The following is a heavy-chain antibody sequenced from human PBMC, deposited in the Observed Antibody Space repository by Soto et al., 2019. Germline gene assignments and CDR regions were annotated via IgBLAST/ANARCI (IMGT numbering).Heavy chain of an antibody. CDR1: GFTFSSYA. CDR2: ISYDGSNK. CDR3: ARDIYYDSSGYDY. Sequence: EGSLRLSCAASGFTFSSYAMHWVRQAPGKGLEWVAVISYDGSNKYYADSVKGRFTISRDNSKNTLYLQMNSLRAEDTAVYYCARDIYYDSSGYDYWGQGTLVTVSS. V-gene: IGHV3-30-3*01. J-gene: IGHJ4*02. D-gene: IGHD3-22*01.